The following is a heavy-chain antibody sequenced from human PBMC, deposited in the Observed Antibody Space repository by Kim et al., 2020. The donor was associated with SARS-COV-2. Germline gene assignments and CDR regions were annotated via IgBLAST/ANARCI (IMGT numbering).Heavy chain of an antibody. Sequence: ASVKVSCKASGYTFTSYGISWVRQAPGQGLEWMGWISAYNGNTNYAQKLQGRVTMTTDTSTSTAYMELRSLRSDDTAVYYCARLQVRGDDYYYYGMDVWGQGTTVTVSS. CDR1: GYTFTSYG. V-gene: IGHV1-18*01. CDR2: ISAYNGNT. CDR3: ARLQVRGDDYYYYGMDV. J-gene: IGHJ6*02. D-gene: IGHD3-10*01.